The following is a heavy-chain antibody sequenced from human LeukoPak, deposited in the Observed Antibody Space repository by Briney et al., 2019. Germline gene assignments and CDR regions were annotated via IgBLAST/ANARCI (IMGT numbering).Heavy chain of an antibody. CDR3: AKSGGSGSYFPSEYFQH. CDR1: GFTFSNYA. Sequence: GGSLRLSCAASGFTFSNYAMSWVRQAPGKGLEWVSTISGSGGSTYYADSVKGRFTISRDNSKNTLYLQMNSPRAEDTAVYYCAKSGGSGSYFPSEYFQHWGQGTLVTVSS. J-gene: IGHJ1*01. D-gene: IGHD1-26*01. V-gene: IGHV3-23*01. CDR2: ISGSGGST.